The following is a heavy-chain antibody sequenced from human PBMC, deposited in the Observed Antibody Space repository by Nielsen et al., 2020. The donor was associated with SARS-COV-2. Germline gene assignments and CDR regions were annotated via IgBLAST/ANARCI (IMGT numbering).Heavy chain of an antibody. V-gene: IGHV1-2*06. CDR2: INPNSGGT. J-gene: IGHJ6*02. CDR3: ARDSVEGNTMVRGVTDV. Sequence: SVKVSCKASGYTFTGYYMHWVRQAPGQGLEWMGRINPNSGGTNYAQKFQGRVTMTRDTSISTAYMELSRLRSDDTAVYYCARDSVEGNTMVRGVTDVWGQGTTVTVSS. D-gene: IGHD3-10*01. CDR1: GYTFTGYY.